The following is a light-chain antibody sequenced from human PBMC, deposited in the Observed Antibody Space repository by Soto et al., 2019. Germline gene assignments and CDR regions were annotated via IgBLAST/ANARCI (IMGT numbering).Light chain of an antibody. CDR2: GAS. J-gene: IGKJ5*01. Sequence: IVMTQTPLSLSVTPGQPASISCKSSQSLLQSDGNTYLYWYLQKPGQAPRLLIYGASSRATGIPDRFSGSGSGTDFTLTISRLEPEDFAVYYCQQYGSSPYTFGQGTRLE. V-gene: IGKV2-29*01. CDR1: QSLLQSDGNTY. CDR3: QQYGSSPYT.